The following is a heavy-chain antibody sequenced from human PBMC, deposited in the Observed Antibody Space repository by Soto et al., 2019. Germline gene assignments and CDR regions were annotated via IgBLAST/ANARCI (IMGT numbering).Heavy chain of an antibody. J-gene: IGHJ6*03. CDR1: GFTFSSYA. D-gene: IGHD3-16*02. V-gene: IGHV3-23*01. Sequence: SLRLSCAASGFTFSSYAMIFVRQAPGKGLEWVSAISGSGGSTYYADSVKGRFTISRDNSKNTLYLQMNSLRAEDTAVYYCAKGHLGELSSDTYYYYYMDVWGKGTTVTVSS. CDR3: AKGHLGELSSDTYYYYYMDV. CDR2: ISGSGGST.